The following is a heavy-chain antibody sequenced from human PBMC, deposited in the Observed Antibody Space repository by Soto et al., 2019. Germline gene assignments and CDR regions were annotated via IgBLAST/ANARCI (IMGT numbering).Heavy chain of an antibody. Sequence: QLQLQESGSGLVRPSQTLSLTCAVSGGSISSGGYSWNWIRQPPGKVLEWIGDIYHSGSTLYNPSLKSRVTISVDKSKNKFSLKLSSVTAADTAVYYCARDQLEGNGFDPWGQGTLVTVSS. D-gene: IGHD1-1*01. CDR3: ARDQLEGNGFDP. J-gene: IGHJ5*02. CDR2: IYHSGST. CDR1: GGSISSGGYS. V-gene: IGHV4-30-2*01.